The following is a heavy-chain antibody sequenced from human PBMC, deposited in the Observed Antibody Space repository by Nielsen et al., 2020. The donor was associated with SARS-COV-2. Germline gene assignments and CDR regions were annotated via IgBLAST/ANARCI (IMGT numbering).Heavy chain of an antibody. CDR2: ISSSGGTI. V-gene: IGHV3-48*04. D-gene: IGHD6-13*01. J-gene: IGHJ5*02. CDR3: ARGRIAAAGTWSNWFDP. Sequence: GESLKISCAASEFTFTGYGMNWVRQAPGKGLEWVSYISSSGGTIYYSDSVKGRFTISRDNAKNSLYLQMNSLRAEDTAVYYCARGRIAAAGTWSNWFDPWGQGTLVTVSS. CDR1: EFTFTGYG.